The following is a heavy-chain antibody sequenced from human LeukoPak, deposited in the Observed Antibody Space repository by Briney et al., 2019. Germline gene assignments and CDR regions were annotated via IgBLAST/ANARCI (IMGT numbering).Heavy chain of an antibody. CDR1: GFTFTSYA. V-gene: IGHV3-23*01. D-gene: IGHD6-13*01. CDR3: VGTYYLDH. CDR2: ISRGGVST. Sequence: GGSLRLSCAASGFTFTSYAMSWVRQAPGKGLEWVSTISRGGVSTYYADSVKGRFTISRDNSMDTLYLQMNSLRAEDSAIYYCVGTYYLDHWGQGTLVTVSS. J-gene: IGHJ4*02.